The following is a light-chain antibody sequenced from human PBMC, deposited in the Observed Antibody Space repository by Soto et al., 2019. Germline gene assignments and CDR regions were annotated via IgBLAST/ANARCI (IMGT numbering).Light chain of an antibody. V-gene: IGLV1-40*01. CDR3: AAWDDSLTGYV. J-gene: IGLJ1*01. CDR2: SHD. Sequence: QSVLTQPPSVSGAPGQRVTISCTGSSSNIGAGFDVHWYHQIAGTAPKLLIYSHDQRPSGVSDRFSGSKSGTSASLAISGLQSEDEADYYCAAWDDSLTGYVFGTGTKLTVL. CDR1: SSNIGAGFD.